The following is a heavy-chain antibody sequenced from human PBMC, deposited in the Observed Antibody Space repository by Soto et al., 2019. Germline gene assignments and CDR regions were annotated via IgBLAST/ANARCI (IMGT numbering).Heavy chain of an antibody. D-gene: IGHD2-15*01. Sequence: PGGSLRLSCAASGFTFSTYSMIWVRQAPGKGLEWIAYISIGSTTIFYADSVKGRFTISRDNAKNSLYLQMNSLRDEDTSVYYCARDNGIAGSFDPWGQGTLVTVSS. CDR2: ISIGSTTI. CDR3: ARDNGIAGSFDP. CDR1: GFTFSTYS. J-gene: IGHJ5*02. V-gene: IGHV3-48*02.